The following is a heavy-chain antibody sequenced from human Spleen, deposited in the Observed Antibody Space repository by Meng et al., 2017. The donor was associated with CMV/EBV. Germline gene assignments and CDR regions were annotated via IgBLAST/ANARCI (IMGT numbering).Heavy chain of an antibody. D-gene: IGHD1-26*01. J-gene: IGHJ5*02. CDR3: AREGSGENWFDP. CDR2: ISSGSSYI. CDR1: GFTFSSYS. V-gene: IGHV3-21*01. Sequence: GGSLRLSCAASGFTFSSYSMNWVRQAPGRGLEWVSSISSGSSYIYYADSVKGRFTISRDNAKNSLYLQMNSLRAEDTAVYYCAREGSGENWFDPWGQGTLVTVSS.